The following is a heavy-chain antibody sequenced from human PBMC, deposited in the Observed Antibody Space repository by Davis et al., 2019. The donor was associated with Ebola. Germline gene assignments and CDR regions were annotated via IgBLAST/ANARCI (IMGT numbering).Heavy chain of an antibody. D-gene: IGHD3-3*02. V-gene: IGHV5-51*01. Sequence: GESLKISCRGSGYSFSTFWIGWVRQMPGKGLEWMGIIYPGDSDTRYSPSFRGQVTISADRSSTTAYLQWSSLRASDSAMYYCARSPTSISNPYYFDNWGQGTLVTVSS. CDR3: ARSPTSISNPYYFDN. J-gene: IGHJ4*02. CDR1: GYSFSTFW. CDR2: IYPGDSDT.